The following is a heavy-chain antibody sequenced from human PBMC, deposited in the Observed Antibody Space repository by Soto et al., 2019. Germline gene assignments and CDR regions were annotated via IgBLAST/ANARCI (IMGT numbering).Heavy chain of an antibody. Sequence: SQTLSLTCAISGDSVSSNSAAWNWIRRSPSGGLEWLGRTYYRSRWYNDYAVSVRSRRTINPDTSKNQFSLHLNSVTPEDTSVYYCVGATSLQWSYMGVWGKGTTVTVSS. V-gene: IGHV6-1*01. CDR3: VGATSLQWSYMGV. CDR2: TYYRSRWYN. J-gene: IGHJ6*03. D-gene: IGHD1-26*01. CDR1: GDSVSSNSAA.